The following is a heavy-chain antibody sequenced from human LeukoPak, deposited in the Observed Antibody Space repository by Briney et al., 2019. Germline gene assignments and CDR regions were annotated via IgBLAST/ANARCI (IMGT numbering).Heavy chain of an antibody. CDR3: ATDMAGPGYVA. Sequence: ASVTVSCKVSGYTLTELSMHWVRQAPGKGPEGMGGFDPEDGETIYGQNFQGRVTMTEDTSTDTAYMELSSLRSEDRAVYYCATDMAGPGYVAWGQGTLVTVSS. CDR1: GYTLTELS. CDR2: FDPEDGET. D-gene: IGHD2-2*01. V-gene: IGHV1-24*01. J-gene: IGHJ5*02.